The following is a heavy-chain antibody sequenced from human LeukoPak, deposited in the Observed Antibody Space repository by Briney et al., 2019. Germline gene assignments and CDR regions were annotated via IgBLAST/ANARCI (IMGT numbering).Heavy chain of an antibody. CDR2: IKKDGSEK. CDR1: GFTFSSYW. V-gene: IGHV3-7*01. Sequence: GGSLRLSCAASGFTFSSYWMSWVRQAPGRGLEWVANIKKDGSEKHCMDSVKGRFTFSRDNAKNSLYLQMSSLRDEDTAVYYCARDYRTTVTWDYWGQGTLVTVSS. CDR3: ARDYRTTVTWDY. J-gene: IGHJ4*02. D-gene: IGHD4-17*01.